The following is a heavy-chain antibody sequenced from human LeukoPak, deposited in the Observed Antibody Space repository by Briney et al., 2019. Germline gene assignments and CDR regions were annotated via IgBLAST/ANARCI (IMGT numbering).Heavy chain of an antibody. CDR1: GFTFSGYE. V-gene: IGHV3-48*03. Sequence: GGSLRLSCAASGFTFSGYEMNWVRQAPGKGLEWVSYISRSANTIYYADSVKGRFSISRDNAKNSLYLQVISLRAEDTAVYYCARGPSIAARYDAFDIWGQGTMVTVSS. CDR2: ISRSANTI. D-gene: IGHD6-6*01. J-gene: IGHJ3*02. CDR3: ARGPSIAARYDAFDI.